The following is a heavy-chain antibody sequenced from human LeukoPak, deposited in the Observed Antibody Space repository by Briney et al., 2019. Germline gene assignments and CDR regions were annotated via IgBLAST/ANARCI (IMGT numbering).Heavy chain of an antibody. D-gene: IGHD2-8*02. V-gene: IGHV3-23*01. Sequence: GGSLRLSCEGSGFTFKNFGMRWIRQAPGKGLEWVSEVSGSGRITDYADSVKGRFATSRDNSKNALYLQMNNLGVEDTAIYYCAKRRPTGNYFDYWGQGTLVTVSA. CDR2: VSGSGRIT. CDR3: AKRRPTGNYFDY. J-gene: IGHJ4*02. CDR1: GFTFKNFG.